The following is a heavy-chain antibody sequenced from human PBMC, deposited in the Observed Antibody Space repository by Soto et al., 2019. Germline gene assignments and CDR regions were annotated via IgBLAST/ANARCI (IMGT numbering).Heavy chain of an antibody. D-gene: IGHD3-10*01. CDR3: ARGGVFFFAAPTNPFDY. CDR2: IVVGSGNT. J-gene: IGHJ4*02. CDR1: GYTFTSYG. Sequence: APVKVSCKASGYTFTSYGISWVQQAPGQGLEWIGWIVVGSGNTNYAQKFQERVTMTRNTSISTAYMELSSLRSEDTAVYYCARGGVFFFAAPTNPFDYWGQGTLVTVSS. V-gene: IGHV1-8*02.